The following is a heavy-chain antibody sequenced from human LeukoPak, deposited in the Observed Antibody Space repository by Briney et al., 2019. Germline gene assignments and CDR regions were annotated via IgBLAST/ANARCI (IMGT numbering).Heavy chain of an antibody. CDR2: LYDSGST. Sequence: SETLSLTCTVSGASISSYYWSWIRQPPGKGAEWIGFLYDSGSTNYNPSLKSRVTISVDTSKNQFSLNLSSVTAADTAVYYCAKHGGSWTFDCWGQGTMVTVSS. J-gene: IGHJ4*02. CDR1: GASISSYY. CDR3: AKHGGSWTFDC. D-gene: IGHD6-13*01. V-gene: IGHV4-59*08.